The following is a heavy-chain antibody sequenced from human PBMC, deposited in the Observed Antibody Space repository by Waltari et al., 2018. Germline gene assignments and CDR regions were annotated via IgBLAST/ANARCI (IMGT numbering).Heavy chain of an antibody. CDR2: ISGTGTIT. CDR3: AKEATYCTSASCFEDYFNHGMDV. V-gene: IGHV3-23*01. J-gene: IGHJ6*02. D-gene: IGHD2-2*01. Sequence: EAQLLESGGGLVQQGGSLRVSCAASGFTFSSSAMNWVGQIPGKGLEWVSGISGTGTITYYADSVKGRFTVSRDLSTNAVSLQLSGLRPEDTAVYYCAKEATYCTSASCFEDYFNHGMDVWGQGTTVTVS. CDR1: GFTFSSSA.